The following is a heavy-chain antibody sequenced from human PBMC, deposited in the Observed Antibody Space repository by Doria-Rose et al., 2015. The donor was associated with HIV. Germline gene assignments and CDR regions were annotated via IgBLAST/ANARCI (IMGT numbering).Heavy chain of an antibody. CDR1: GGSFSDHY. Sequence: QVQLQQWGAGLLKPSETLSLTCAVYGGSFSDHYWSWIRQPPGKGLEWIGEINDTGSANYNPSLKSRVTISVDTSKNQFSLKVSSVTAADTAVHYCARVPDNYITSPFDYWGQGKPFTVSS. CDR3: ARVPDNYITSPFDY. D-gene: IGHD3-10*01. CDR2: INDTGSA. V-gene: IGHV4-34*01. J-gene: IGHJ5*01.